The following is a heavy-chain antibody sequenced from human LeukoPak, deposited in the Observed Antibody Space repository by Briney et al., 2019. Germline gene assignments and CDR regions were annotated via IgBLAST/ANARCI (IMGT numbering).Heavy chain of an antibody. V-gene: IGHV4-4*07. Sequence: SETLSLTCTVSGGSISSYYLSWIRQPAGKGLEWIGRIYTSGSTNYNPSLKSRVTMSVDTSKNQFSLKLSSVTAADTAVYYCARDLGAAAGTVVFDYWGQGTLVTVSS. J-gene: IGHJ4*02. CDR3: ARDLGAAAGTVVFDY. CDR2: IYTSGST. CDR1: GGSISSYY. D-gene: IGHD6-13*01.